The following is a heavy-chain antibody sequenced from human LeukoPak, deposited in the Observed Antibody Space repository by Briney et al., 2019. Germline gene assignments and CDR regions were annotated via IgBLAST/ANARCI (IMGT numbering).Heavy chain of an antibody. V-gene: IGHV5-51*01. Sequence: GESLKISCKGSGYSFTSYWIGWVRQMPGKGLEWMGIIYPGDSDTRYSPSFQGQVTISADKSISTAYLQWSSLEASDTAMYYCARLDYYDSSGYSIFDYWGQGTLVTVSS. CDR1: GYSFTSYW. J-gene: IGHJ4*02. CDR2: IYPGDSDT. CDR3: ARLDYYDSSGYSIFDY. D-gene: IGHD3-22*01.